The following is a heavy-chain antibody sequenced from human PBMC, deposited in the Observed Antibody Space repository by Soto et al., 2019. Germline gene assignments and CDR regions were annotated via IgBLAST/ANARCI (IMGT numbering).Heavy chain of an antibody. V-gene: IGHV4-59*08. CDR3: ARLYDWNPMTRPEIDY. J-gene: IGHJ4*02. CDR2: FYYSGST. CDR1: GGSFNSYY. D-gene: IGHD1-20*01. Sequence: SETLSLTCTVSGGSFNSYYWSWIRQPPGKGLEWIGYFYYSGSTNYNPSLKSRVTISVDTSKNQFSLKLSSVTAADTAVYFCARLYDWNPMTRPEIDYWGQGTLVTVSS.